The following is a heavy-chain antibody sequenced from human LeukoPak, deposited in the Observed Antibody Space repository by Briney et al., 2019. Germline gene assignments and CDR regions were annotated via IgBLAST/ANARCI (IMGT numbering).Heavy chain of an antibody. D-gene: IGHD6-13*01. Sequence: ASVKVSCKASGYTFTNYAMNWVRQAPGQGLEWMGWINTSTGNPTYAQGFTGRFVFSLDTSVSTAYLQISSLKAEDTAVYYCAREPFGAVAGTRWVDPWGQGTLVTVSS. V-gene: IGHV7-4-1*02. CDR2: INTSTGNP. CDR3: AREPFGAVAGTRWVDP. J-gene: IGHJ5*02. CDR1: GYTFTNYA.